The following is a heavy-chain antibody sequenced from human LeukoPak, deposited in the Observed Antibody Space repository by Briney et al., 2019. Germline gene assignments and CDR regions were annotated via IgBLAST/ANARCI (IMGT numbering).Heavy chain of an antibody. CDR2: IYYSGST. Sequence: SETLSLTCTASGGSISSYYWSWIRQPPGKGLEWIGYIYYSGSTNYNPSLKSRVTISVDTSKNQFSLKLSSVTAADTAVYYCARDCSSTSCWDAFDIWGQGTMVTVSS. J-gene: IGHJ3*02. CDR3: ARDCSSTSCWDAFDI. V-gene: IGHV4-59*01. CDR1: GGSISSYY. D-gene: IGHD2-2*01.